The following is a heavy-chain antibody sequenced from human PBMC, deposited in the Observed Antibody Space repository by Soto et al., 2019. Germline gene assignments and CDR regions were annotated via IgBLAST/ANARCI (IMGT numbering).Heavy chain of an antibody. CDR2: IIPIFGTA. CDR3: ARDPPYCRSTSCSVDY. CDR1: GGTFSIYA. V-gene: IGHV1-69*01. D-gene: IGHD2-2*01. Sequence: QVQLVQSGAEVKKPGSSVKVSCKASGGTFSIYAISWVRQAPGQGLEWMGGIIPIFGTANYAQKFQGRVTITADESTSTAYMELSSLRSEDTAVYHCARDPPYCRSTSCSVDYWGQGTLVTVSS. J-gene: IGHJ4*02.